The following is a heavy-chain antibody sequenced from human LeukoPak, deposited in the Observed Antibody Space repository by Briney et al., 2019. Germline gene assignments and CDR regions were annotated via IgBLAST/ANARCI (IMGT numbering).Heavy chain of an antibody. D-gene: IGHD4/OR15-4a*01. J-gene: IGHJ3*02. CDR1: RGSISSPTYY. Sequence: SETLSLTCTVSRGSISSPTYYWGWIRQPPGKGLEWIGYIYYSRSTYYNPSLKSRVTISVDTSKNQFSLNLSSVTAADTAVYYCAQSDVLAGAFGIWGQGTMVIVSS. CDR2: IYYSRST. V-gene: IGHV4-39*01. CDR3: AQSDVLAGAFGI.